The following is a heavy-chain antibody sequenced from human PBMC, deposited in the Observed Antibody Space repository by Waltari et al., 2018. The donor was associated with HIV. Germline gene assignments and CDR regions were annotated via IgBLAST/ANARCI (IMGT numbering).Heavy chain of an antibody. Sequence: EVQLVESGGGLVQPGGSLRLSCAASGFTFSSYWMTWVRQAPGKGLGWVANIKQEGSEKYYADSVKGRFTISRDNAKNSLYLQMNSLRAEDTAVYYCASLYCSGGSCYDYWGQGTLVTVSS. CDR2: IKQEGSEK. D-gene: IGHD2-15*01. CDR1: GFTFSSYW. CDR3: ASLYCSGGSCYDY. V-gene: IGHV3-7*01. J-gene: IGHJ4*02.